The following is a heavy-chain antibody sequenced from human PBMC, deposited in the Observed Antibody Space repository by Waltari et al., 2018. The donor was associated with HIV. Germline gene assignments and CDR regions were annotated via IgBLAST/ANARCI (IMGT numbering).Heavy chain of an antibody. J-gene: IGHJ6*02. CDR1: RYTFTGDY. CDR3: ARSITMIVVLIAWGYGMDV. CDR2: SNPNSGGT. D-gene: IGHD3-22*01. V-gene: IGHV1-2*02. Sequence: QVQLVQSGAELKKPGTSVKVSGTASRYTFTGDYIHWLLPAPGQGLEWMGGSNPNSGGTKYAQKFQDRVTMTRDTSISTAYMELSRLRSDDTAVYYCARSITMIVVLIAWGYGMDVWGQGTTVTVAS.